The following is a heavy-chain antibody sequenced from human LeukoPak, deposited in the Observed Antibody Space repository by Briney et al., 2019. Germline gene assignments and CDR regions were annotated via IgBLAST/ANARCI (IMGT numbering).Heavy chain of an antibody. Sequence: SETLSLTCTVSGGSISCYYWSWIRQPPGKGLEWIGYIYISGSTDYNPSLKSRVTISLDTSKNLFSLKLSSLTAADTAVYYCARHRGYERTGYYFLDAFDFWGQGTMVTVSS. CDR3: ARHRGYERTGYYFLDAFDF. CDR2: IYISGST. D-gene: IGHD3-22*01. V-gene: IGHV4-4*09. J-gene: IGHJ3*01. CDR1: GGSISCYY.